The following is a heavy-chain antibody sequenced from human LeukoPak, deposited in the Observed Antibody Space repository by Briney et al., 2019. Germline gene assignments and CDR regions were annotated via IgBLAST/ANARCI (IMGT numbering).Heavy chain of an antibody. V-gene: IGHV3-9*01. J-gene: IGHJ6*02. CDR1: GFTFDDYA. CDR2: ISWNSGSI. Sequence: GGSLRLSRAASGFTFDDYAMPWVRQAPGKGLEWVSGISWNSGSIGYADSVKGRFTISRDNAKNSLYLQMNSLRAEDTALYYCARAGILTGYYNYYYGMDVWGQGTTVTVSS. D-gene: IGHD3-9*01. CDR3: ARAGILTGYYNYYYGMDV.